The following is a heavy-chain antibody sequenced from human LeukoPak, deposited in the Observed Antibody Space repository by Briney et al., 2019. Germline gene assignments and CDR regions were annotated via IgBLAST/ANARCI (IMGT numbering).Heavy chain of an antibody. CDR3: ARQRDSSGWYMLDY. CDR1: GGSISSYY. V-gene: IGHV4-59*01. CDR2: IYYSGST. D-gene: IGHD6-19*01. J-gene: IGHJ4*02. Sequence: SETLSLTCTVSGGSISSYYWSWIRQSPGKGLEWIGYIYYSGSTNYNPSLKSRVTISVDTSKNQFSLKLSSVTAADTAVYYCARQRDSSGWYMLDYWGQGTLVTVSS.